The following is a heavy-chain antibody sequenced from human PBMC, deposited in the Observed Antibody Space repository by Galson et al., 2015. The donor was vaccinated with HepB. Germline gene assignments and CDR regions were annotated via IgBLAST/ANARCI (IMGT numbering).Heavy chain of an antibody. CDR2: IDPSDSYT. D-gene: IGHD3-10*01. V-gene: IGHV5-10-1*01. J-gene: IGHJ3*02. CDR1: GYSFTSYW. Sequence: QSGAEVKKPGESLRISCKGSGYSFTSYWISWVRQMPGKGLEWMGRIDPSDSYTNYSPSFQGHVTISADKSISTAYLQWSSLKASDTAMYYCARHGGFGRALYDGFDIWGQGTMVTVSS. CDR3: ARHGGFGRALYDGFDI.